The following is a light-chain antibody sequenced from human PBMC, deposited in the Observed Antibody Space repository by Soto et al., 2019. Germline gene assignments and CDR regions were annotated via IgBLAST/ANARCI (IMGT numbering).Light chain of an antibody. V-gene: IGLV2-14*01. CDR1: SSDVGGYNY. J-gene: IGLJ1*01. CDR2: EVT. Sequence: LTQPASVSGSPGQSITISCTGTSSDVGGYNYVSWYQQHPGKAPKLMIYEVTNRPSGISNRFSGSKSGNTASLTITGLQAEDEADYYCSSFISTSTLPYVFGNGTKVTVL. CDR3: SSFISTSTLPYV.